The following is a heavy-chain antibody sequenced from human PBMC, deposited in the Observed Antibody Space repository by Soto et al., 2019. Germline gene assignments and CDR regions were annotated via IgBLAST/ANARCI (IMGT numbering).Heavy chain of an antibody. CDR1: GGSVSSASFH. D-gene: IGHD6-13*01. CDR3: ARLGRNSWTAAGYNWFDP. J-gene: IGHJ5*02. Sequence: KPSETLSLTCTVSGGSVSSASFHWNWIRQPPGKGLEWIGYIYDSGSTNYNPSLKSRVTISIDTSKNQFSLKLSSVTAADTAVYYCARLGRNSWTAAGYNWFDPWGQGTLVTVSS. CDR2: IYDSGST. V-gene: IGHV4-61*01.